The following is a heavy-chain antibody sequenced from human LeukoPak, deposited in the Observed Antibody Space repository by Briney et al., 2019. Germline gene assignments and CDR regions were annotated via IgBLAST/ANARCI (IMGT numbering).Heavy chain of an antibody. CDR2: IWVADDKT. CDR3: AKTQGYYDA. CDR1: GFTFSNYA. J-gene: IGHJ5*02. V-gene: IGHV3-23*01. D-gene: IGHD2-15*01. Sequence: GGSLRLSCVASGFTFSNYAITWVRQAPGKGLELGSGIWVADDKTVYGDAVKGRHTISRDNSKNTLYLQMNSLRADDTAVYYCAKTQGYYDAWGQGALVTVSS.